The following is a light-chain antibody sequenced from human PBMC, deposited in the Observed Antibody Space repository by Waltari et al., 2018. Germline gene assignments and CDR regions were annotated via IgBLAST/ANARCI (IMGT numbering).Light chain of an antibody. CDR2: KAS. CDR1: QSISSW. CDR3: QQYNSAPLT. V-gene: IGKV1-5*03. J-gene: IGKJ4*01. Sequence: DIQMTQSPSSLSAYVGDRVTITCRASQSISSWLAWYQQKPGKAPNLLMYKASSLQCWFPSRFSGSGSGTDFTLPISRLQPEDFGTYYCQQYNSAPLTFGGGTRVEIK.